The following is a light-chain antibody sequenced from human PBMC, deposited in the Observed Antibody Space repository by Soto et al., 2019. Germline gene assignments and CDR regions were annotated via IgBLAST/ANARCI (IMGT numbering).Light chain of an antibody. CDR1: SSDVGGYNF. J-gene: IGLJ1*01. CDR2: EGT. Sequence: QSALTQPPSASGSPGQSVTISCTGTSSDVGGYNFVSWYRQYPGKAPQLIIYEGTKRPSGFPDRFSGSKSGNTASLTVSGLQAEDEADYYCSSYAATNNYVFGSGTKVTVL. CDR3: SSYAATNNYV. V-gene: IGLV2-8*01.